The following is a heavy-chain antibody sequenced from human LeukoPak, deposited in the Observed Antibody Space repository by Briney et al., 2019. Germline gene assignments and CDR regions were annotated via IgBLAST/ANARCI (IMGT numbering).Heavy chain of an antibody. J-gene: IGHJ6*03. V-gene: IGHV4-61*02. D-gene: IGHD3-9*01. CDR3: AKIYFVRSLYYYYYMDF. Sequence: SETLSLTCTVSGGTISSGSYYWSWIRQPAGKGLVWTGRIYTSGSTNYNPSLKSRVTISVNTSKNQFSLKLSSVTGADTAVYYCAKIYFVRSLYYYYYMDFWGKGTTVTVSS. CDR2: IYTSGST. CDR1: GGTISSGSYY.